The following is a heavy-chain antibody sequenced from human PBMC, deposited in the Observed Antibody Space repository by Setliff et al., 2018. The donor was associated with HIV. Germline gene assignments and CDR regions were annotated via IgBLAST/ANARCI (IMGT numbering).Heavy chain of an antibody. CDR3: ARAVAASAASVVDY. V-gene: IGHV4-4*02. Sequence: PSETLSLTCAVSADSIGTNHWWNWVRQPPGKGLEWIGEISQSGKTSYHPSLKGRITISMEASKTHFSLTLNSVTAADTAVYYCARAVAASAASVVDYWGQGIQVTVSS. CDR2: ISQSGKT. CDR1: ADSIGTNHW. J-gene: IGHJ4*02. D-gene: IGHD6-13*01.